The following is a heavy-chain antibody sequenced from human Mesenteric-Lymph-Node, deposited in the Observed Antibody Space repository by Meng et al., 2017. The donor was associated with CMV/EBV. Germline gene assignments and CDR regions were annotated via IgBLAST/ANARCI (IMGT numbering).Heavy chain of an antibody. CDR3: ARRNITSSFDF. CDR1: GYRFTNYW. Sequence: GESLKISCKGSGYRFTNYWIGWVRQMPGKGLEWMGIIYPGDSGATYSPSFQGQVTISADKSLSTAYLQLNSLRASDTAMYYCARRNITSSFDFWGQGTLVTVSS. V-gene: IGHV5-51*01. CDR2: IYPGDSGA. J-gene: IGHJ4*02. D-gene: IGHD6-6*01.